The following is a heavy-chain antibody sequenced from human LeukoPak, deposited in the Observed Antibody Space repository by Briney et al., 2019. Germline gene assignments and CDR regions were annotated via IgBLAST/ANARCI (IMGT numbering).Heavy chain of an antibody. D-gene: IGHD6-19*01. Sequence: GGSLRLSCAASGFTFSSYAMNWVRQAPGKGLEWVSAINSNGGSTYYADSVKGRFTISRDNSKNTLYLQMNSLRAEDTAVYYCAKDRYSSGWLNWFDPWGQGTLVTVSS. CDR3: AKDRYSSGWLNWFDP. J-gene: IGHJ5*02. CDR1: GFTFSSYA. CDR2: INSNGGST. V-gene: IGHV3-23*01.